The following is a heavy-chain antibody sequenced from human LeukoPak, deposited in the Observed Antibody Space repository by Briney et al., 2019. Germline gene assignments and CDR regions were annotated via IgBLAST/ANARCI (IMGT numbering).Heavy chain of an antibody. Sequence: ASVKVSCKASGYTFTGYHMHWVRQAPGQGLEWMGWIDPNSGGTNYAQKFQGRVIMTRDTSISTAYTELSRLRSDDTAVYYCARVVFYSSGSKSNRVDYWGQGTLVTVSS. CDR1: GYTFTGYH. V-gene: IGHV1-2*02. CDR3: ARVVFYSSGSKSNRVDY. D-gene: IGHD6-19*01. J-gene: IGHJ4*02. CDR2: IDPNSGGT.